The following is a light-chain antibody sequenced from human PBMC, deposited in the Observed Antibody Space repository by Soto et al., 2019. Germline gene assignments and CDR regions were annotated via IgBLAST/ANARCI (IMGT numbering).Light chain of an antibody. Sequence: IPLTQSPSSLSASVGDRVTITCRASQDIAIYLAWYQQKPGEAPKLLIYAASTLYGGVPSRFSGSGSGTDFALTITSLQAGDFATYYCQQLRMYPSTFGGGTKVEIK. V-gene: IGKV1-9*01. J-gene: IGKJ4*01. CDR1: QDIAIY. CDR3: QQLRMYPST. CDR2: AAS.